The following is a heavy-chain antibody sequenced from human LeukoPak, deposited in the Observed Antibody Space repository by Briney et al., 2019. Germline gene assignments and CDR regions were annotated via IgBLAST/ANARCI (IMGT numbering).Heavy chain of an antibody. CDR2: IYPGDSDT. CDR3: ARVPRAAFYWFHP. D-gene: IGHD6-13*01. CDR1: GYSVTSYW. Sequence: GESLVIALQGSGYSVTSYWIGWVRQMPGKGLEWMGIIYPGDSDTRYSPSFQGQVTISADKSISTAYLQWSSLKASDTAMYYRARVPRAAFYWFHPWGQG. V-gene: IGHV5-51*01. J-gene: IGHJ5*02.